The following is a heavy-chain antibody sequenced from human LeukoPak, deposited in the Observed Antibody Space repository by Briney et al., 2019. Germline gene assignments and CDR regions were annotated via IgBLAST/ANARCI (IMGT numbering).Heavy chain of an antibody. V-gene: IGHV4-59*01. CDR1: GGSISSYY. CDR3: ARDAAVGEVDAFDI. Sequence: SETLSLTCTVSGGSISSYYWSWIRQPPGKGLEWIGYIYYSGSTNYDPSLKSRVTISVDTPKNQFSLKLSSVTAADTAVYYCARDAAVGEVDAFDIWGQGTMVTVSS. D-gene: IGHD3-10*01. J-gene: IGHJ3*02. CDR2: IYYSGST.